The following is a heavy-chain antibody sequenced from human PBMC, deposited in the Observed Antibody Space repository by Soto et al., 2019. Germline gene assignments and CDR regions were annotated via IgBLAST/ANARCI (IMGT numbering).Heavy chain of an antibody. Sequence: GGSLRLSCAASGFTFSTAWMSWVRQAPGKGLEWVGRIKSKTDGGTTDYAAPVKGRFTISRDDSENTLYLQMNSLKTEDTAVYYCTTEQGYCSGGTCFYHFYGMDVWGQGTTVTVS. CDR3: TTEQGYCSGGTCFYHFYGMDV. CDR2: IKSKTDGGTT. V-gene: IGHV3-15*01. D-gene: IGHD2-15*01. J-gene: IGHJ6*02. CDR1: GFTFSTAW.